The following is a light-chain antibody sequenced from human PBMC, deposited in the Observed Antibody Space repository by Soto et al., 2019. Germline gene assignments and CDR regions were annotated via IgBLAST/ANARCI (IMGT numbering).Light chain of an antibody. V-gene: IGLV1-40*01. Sequence: VRKQPVSGNGVPGQRGSISCTGSSSNIGAGYDVHWYQQLPGTAPKLLIYGNSNRPSGVPDRFSGSKSGTSASLAITGLQAEDEADYYCQSYDSSLSARVFGGGTKVSV. CDR2: GNS. J-gene: IGLJ3*02. CDR3: QSYDSSLSARV. CDR1: SSNIGAGYD.